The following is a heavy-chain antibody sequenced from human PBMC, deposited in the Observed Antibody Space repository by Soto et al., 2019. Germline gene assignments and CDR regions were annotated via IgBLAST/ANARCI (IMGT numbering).Heavy chain of an antibody. CDR1: GFTFSNYG. Sequence: GGSLRLSCAASGFTFSNYGMHWVRQTPGKGLEWVAVISYDGSHQFYTDSVKGRFTISRDNSKNTLYLQMNSLKTDDTAMYYCAKDPKCCTIGSHFLDNSFDSWGQGTLVTVSS. D-gene: IGHD2-8*01. J-gene: IGHJ5*01. CDR2: ISYDGSHQ. CDR3: AKDPKCCTIGSHFLDNSFDS. V-gene: IGHV3-30*18.